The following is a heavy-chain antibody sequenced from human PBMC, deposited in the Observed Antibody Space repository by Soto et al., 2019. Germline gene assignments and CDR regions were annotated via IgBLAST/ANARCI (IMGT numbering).Heavy chain of an antibody. J-gene: IGHJ4*02. CDR1: GFTFSNYP. CDR3: ARRV. Sequence: EVQVSESGGGLVQPGGSLRLSCATSGFTFSNYPMNWVRQAPGKGLVWVPGISAGGDTTYYADPVKGRFTIFRDNSKNSVSLQMNSLRVEDTAVYYCARRVWGQGTLVTVSS. CDR2: ISAGGDTT. V-gene: IGHV3-23*01.